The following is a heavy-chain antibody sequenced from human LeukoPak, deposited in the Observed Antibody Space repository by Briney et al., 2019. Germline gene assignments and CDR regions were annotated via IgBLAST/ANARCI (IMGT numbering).Heavy chain of an antibody. V-gene: IGHV1-2*02. CDR2: INPNSGGT. CDR1: GYTFTDYY. J-gene: IGHJ4*02. Sequence: GASVKVSCKASGYTFTDYYMNWVRQAPGQGLEWMGWINPNSGGTNYAQKFQGRVTMTRDTSISTAYMELSRLRSDDTAVYYCARGYGNYYDSRGNSVDYWGQGTLVTVSS. D-gene: IGHD3-22*01. CDR3: ARGYGNYYDSRGNSVDY.